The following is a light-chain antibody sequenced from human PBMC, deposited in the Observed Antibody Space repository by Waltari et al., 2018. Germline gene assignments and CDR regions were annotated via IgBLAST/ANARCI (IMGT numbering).Light chain of an antibody. V-gene: IGLV3-19*01. CDR3: TSRDNYGYV. CDR2: GNN. Sequence: SSELTQDPAVSVALGQTVRITCQGDSLRDDYATWYQQKPGQAPLLVIYGNNKRPSAIPDRCSGSSSGDTASLTITGAQAEDEADYYCTSRDNYGYVFATGTTVTVL. CDR1: SLRDDY. J-gene: IGLJ1*01.